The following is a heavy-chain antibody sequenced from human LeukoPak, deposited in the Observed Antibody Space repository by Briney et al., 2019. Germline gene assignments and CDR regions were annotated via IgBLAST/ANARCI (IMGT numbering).Heavy chain of an antibody. Sequence: PGESLKISCKGSGYSFTSYWIGWVRQMPGKGLEWMGIIYPGDSDTRYSPSFQGQVTISADKSISTAYLQWSSLKASDTAMHYCARSSYDYGGNTDYWGQGTLVTVSS. D-gene: IGHD4-23*01. V-gene: IGHV5-51*01. J-gene: IGHJ4*02. CDR1: GYSFTSYW. CDR3: ARSSYDYGGNTDY. CDR2: IYPGDSDT.